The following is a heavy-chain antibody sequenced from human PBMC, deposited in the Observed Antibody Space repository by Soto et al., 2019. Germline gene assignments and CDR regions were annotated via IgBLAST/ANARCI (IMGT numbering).Heavy chain of an antibody. CDR3: ARSYCSSTSCKSKYGMDV. CDR1: GYTFTGYY. D-gene: IGHD2-2*01. J-gene: IGHJ6*02. CDR2: INPNSGGT. Sequence: ASVKVSCKASGYTFTGYYMHWVRQAPGQGLGWMGWINPNSGGTNYAQKFQGWVTMTRDTSISTAYMELSRLRSDDTAVYYCARSYCSSTSCKSKYGMDVWGQGTTVTVSS. V-gene: IGHV1-2*04.